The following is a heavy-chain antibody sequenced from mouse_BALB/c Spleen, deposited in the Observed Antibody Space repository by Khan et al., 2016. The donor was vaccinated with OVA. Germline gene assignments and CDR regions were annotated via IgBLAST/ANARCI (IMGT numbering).Heavy chain of an antibody. D-gene: IGHD1-1*01. CDR3: ANLYGYIDY. Sequence: EVQLQESGPGLVKPSQSLSLTCTVTGYSITSDYAWNWIRQFPGNKLEWMGYISYSGNTNYNQSLKSRISITRDTSKNQFFLQLHSVTTEDTATYYCANLYGYIDYWGQGTTLTVSS. CDR2: ISYSGNT. CDR1: GYSITSDYA. J-gene: IGHJ2*01. V-gene: IGHV3-2*02.